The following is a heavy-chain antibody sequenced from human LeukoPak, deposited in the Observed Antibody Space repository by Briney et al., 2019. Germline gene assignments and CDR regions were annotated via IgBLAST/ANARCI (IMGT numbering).Heavy chain of an antibody. J-gene: IGHJ4*02. CDR1: GFTFSYYA. CDR3: AKIRKATENDY. D-gene: IGHD5-12*01. V-gene: IGHV3-30-3*02. CDR2: ISYDGSNK. Sequence: GRSLRLSCAASGFTFSYYALHWVRQAPGKGLEWVAVISYDGSNKYYADSVKGRFTIFRDNAKNSLYLQMNSLRAEDTAVYYCAKIRKATENDYWGQGTLVTVSS.